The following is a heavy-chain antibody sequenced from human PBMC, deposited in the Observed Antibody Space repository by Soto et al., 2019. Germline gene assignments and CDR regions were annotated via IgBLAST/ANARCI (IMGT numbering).Heavy chain of an antibody. CDR3: ARDLSGLYLAP. Sequence: SETLSLTCTVSGGSISSYYWSWIRQRPGKGLEWIGYIYYSGSTYYNPSLKSRVTISIDTSKNQFSLKLSSVTAADTAVYYCARDLSGLYLAPWGQGTLVTVSS. J-gene: IGHJ5*02. CDR2: IYYSGST. CDR1: GGSISSYY. V-gene: IGHV4-59*06. D-gene: IGHD2-15*01.